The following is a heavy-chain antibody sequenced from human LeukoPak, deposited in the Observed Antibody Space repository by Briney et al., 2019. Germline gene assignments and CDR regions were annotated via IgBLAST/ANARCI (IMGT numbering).Heavy chain of an antibody. V-gene: IGHV4-30-4*01. D-gene: IGHD6-13*01. J-gene: IGHJ4*02. CDR2: IYYSGST. CDR1: GGSISSGDYY. CDR3: ARDFLDGVGYSSSWSVFDY. Sequence: SETLSLTCTVSGGSISSGDYYWSWIRQPSGKGLEWIGYIYYSGSTYYNPSLKSRVTISVDTSKNQFSLKLSSVTAADTAVYYCARDFLDGVGYSSSWSVFDYWGQGTLVTVSS.